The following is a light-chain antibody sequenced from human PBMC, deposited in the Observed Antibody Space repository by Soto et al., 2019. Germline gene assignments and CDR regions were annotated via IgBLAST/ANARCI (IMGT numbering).Light chain of an antibody. J-gene: IGLJ3*02. CDR2: DVS. V-gene: IGLV2-14*01. CDR1: SSDVGGYNY. Sequence: QSVLTQPASVSGSPGQASTISCTGTSSDVGGYNYVSWYQQHPSKAPKLMIYDVSNRPSGVSNRFSGSKSGNTASLTISGLQAEDEADYYCSSYTSSSTPHLVFGGGTKVTVL. CDR3: SSYTSSSTPHLV.